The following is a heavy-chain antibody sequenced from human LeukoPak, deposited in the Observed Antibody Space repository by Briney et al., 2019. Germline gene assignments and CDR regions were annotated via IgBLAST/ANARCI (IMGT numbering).Heavy chain of an antibody. J-gene: IGHJ4*02. CDR2: ISSTSSYI. CDR1: GISFRSYS. CDR3: ARDEGSSGFYYAY. Sequence: PGGSLRLSCAASGISFRSYSMNWVRQAPGKGLEWVSYISSTSSYINYADSVKGRFTVSRDHAKNSLYLQMNSLRAEDTAVYYCARDEGSSGFYYAYWGQGTLVTVSS. D-gene: IGHD3-22*01. V-gene: IGHV3-21*01.